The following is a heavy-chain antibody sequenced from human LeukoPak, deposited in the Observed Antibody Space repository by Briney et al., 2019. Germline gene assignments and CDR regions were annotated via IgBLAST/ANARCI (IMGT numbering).Heavy chain of an antibody. J-gene: IGHJ4*02. D-gene: IGHD6-19*01. V-gene: IGHV4-59*08. Sequence: SETLSLTCSVSGSSISNYYWSWIRQSPGKGLEGIGYIYSTGSTDYNPSLKSRVTISVETSKNQFSLRLSSVTAADTAVYFCARHEGLARPFDYWGQGTLVPVSS. CDR3: ARHEGLARPFDY. CDR2: IYSTGST. CDR1: GSSISNYY.